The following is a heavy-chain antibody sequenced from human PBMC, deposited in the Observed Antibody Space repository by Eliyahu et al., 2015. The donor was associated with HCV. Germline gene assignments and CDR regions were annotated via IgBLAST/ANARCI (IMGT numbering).Heavy chain of an antibody. D-gene: IGHD6-19*01. J-gene: IGHJ5*02. CDR3: ASGGGGIAVTGTGGWFDP. V-gene: IGHV4-59*01. Sequence: QVQLQESGPGLLKPSETLSLTCTVXGGSXNSYYWXWXRXPPGTGLXWIAYXYYSGSINYNPALKSRVTISLDTSKNQFSLKLSSVTAADTAVYYCASGGGGIAVTGTGGWFDPWGQGTLVTVSS. CDR1: GGSXNSYY. CDR2: XYYSGSI.